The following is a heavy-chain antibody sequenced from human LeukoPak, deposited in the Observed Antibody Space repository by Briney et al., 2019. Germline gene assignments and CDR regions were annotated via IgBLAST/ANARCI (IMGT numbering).Heavy chain of an antibody. V-gene: IGHV4-39*02. CDR2: IYYSGST. J-gene: IGHJ4*02. D-gene: IGHD3-22*01. CDR1: GGSISSSSYY. CDR3: ARETKTFYFDSSAYYPYYFDS. Sequence: SETLSLTCTVSGGSISSSSYYWDWIRQPPGKGLEWIGSIYYSGSTYYNPSFKSRVTISVDTSKNQFSLKLSSVTAADTAVYYCARETKTFYFDSSAYYPYYFDSWGQGTLVTVSS.